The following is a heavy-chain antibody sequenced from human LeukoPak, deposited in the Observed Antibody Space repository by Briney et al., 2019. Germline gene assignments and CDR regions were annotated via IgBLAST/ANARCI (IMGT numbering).Heavy chain of an antibody. D-gene: IGHD6-13*01. J-gene: IGHJ4*02. Sequence: GGSLRLSCAASGFTFSSYAMSWVRQAPGKGLEWVSAISGSGGSTYYADSVKGQFTISRDNSKNTLYLQMNSLRAEDTAVYYCAKRESSSSWYNYFDYWGQGTLVTVSS. V-gene: IGHV3-23*01. CDR2: ISGSGGST. CDR1: GFTFSSYA. CDR3: AKRESSSSWYNYFDY.